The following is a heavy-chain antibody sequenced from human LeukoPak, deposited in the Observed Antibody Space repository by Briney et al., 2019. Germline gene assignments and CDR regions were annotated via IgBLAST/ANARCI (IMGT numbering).Heavy chain of an antibody. CDR3: ARRYGDYVGSFEY. Sequence: NPGGSLRLSCAASGITFSSYSMNWVRQAPGKGLEWVSSISTSSSYIYYADSVKGRFTISRDNAKNSLYLQMNSLRAEDTAVYYCARRYGDYVGSFEYWGQGTQVTVSS. CDR1: GITFSSYS. CDR2: ISTSSSYI. J-gene: IGHJ4*02. V-gene: IGHV3-21*01. D-gene: IGHD4-17*01.